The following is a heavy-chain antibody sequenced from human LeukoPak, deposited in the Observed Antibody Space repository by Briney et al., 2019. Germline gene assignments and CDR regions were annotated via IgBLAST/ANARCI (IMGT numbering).Heavy chain of an antibody. J-gene: IGHJ3*02. CDR2: ISSSSSTI. D-gene: IGHD4-17*01. V-gene: IGHV3-48*01. Sequence: PGGSLRLSCAASGFTFSSYSMNWVRQAPGKGLEWVSYISSSSSTIYYADSVKGRFTISRDNAKNSLYLQMNSLRAEDTAVYYCARDLGGYGDYYTDAFDIWGQGTMVTVSS. CDR1: GFTFSSYS. CDR3: ARDLGGYGDYYTDAFDI.